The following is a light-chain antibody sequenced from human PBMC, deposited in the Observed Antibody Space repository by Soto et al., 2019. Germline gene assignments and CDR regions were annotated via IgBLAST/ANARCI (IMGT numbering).Light chain of an antibody. Sequence: DIVMTQSPDSLAVSLGERATINCKSSQSILYSSKSENYLAWYQQKPGQPPKLLIYWASTRVSGVPDRFSGSGSGTDFTLTISSLQAEDVAVYYCQQYYSTPPTFGQGTKVEVK. CDR2: WAS. J-gene: IGKJ1*01. CDR3: QQYYSTPPT. V-gene: IGKV4-1*01. CDR1: QSILYSSKSENY.